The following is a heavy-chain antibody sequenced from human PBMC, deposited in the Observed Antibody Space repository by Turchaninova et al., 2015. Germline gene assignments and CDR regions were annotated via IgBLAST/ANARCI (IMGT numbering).Heavy chain of an antibody. V-gene: IGHV4-59*01. D-gene: IGHD1-7*01. CDR1: GGSISSYY. CDR2: IYYSGST. Sequence: QVQLQESGPGLVKPSETLSLTCTVSGGSISSYYWSWIRQPPGKGLEWIGYIYYSGSTNYNHPLKSRITITVDTSKNQFSLKLSSVTAADTAMYYCAGGGWSGTPPTDNWFDPWGQGTLVTVSS. J-gene: IGHJ5*02. CDR3: AGGGWSGTPPTDNWFDP.